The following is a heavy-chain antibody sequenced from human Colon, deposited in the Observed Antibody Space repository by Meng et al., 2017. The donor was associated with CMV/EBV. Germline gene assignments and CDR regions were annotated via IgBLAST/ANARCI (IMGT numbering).Heavy chain of an antibody. V-gene: IGHV1-18*01. CDR2: IRPYTGDT. CDR3: VRESQSGSYIYLQH. J-gene: IGHJ1*01. Sequence: QVQLVQSGSEVKKPGASVKVSCKASGYTFTNDGISWVRQASGQGLEWMGWIRPYTGDTYYAQKFQGRVTMTTDTSTSTAYMELRSLRSDDTAVYYCVRESQSGSYIYLQHWGQGTLVTVSS. CDR1: GYTFTNDG. D-gene: IGHD1-26*01.